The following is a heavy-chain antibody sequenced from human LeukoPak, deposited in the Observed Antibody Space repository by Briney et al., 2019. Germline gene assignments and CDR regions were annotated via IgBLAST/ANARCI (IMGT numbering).Heavy chain of an antibody. CDR3: ARGSRFLDY. CDR2: INPSGGRA. J-gene: IGHJ4*02. Sequence: GASVKASCKASGYTFTSDYIHWVRQAPGQGLEWLGIINPSGGRATYGQNFQGRVTMTRDTSTSTVYMELSSLRSEDTAVYYCARGSRFLDYWGQGTLVTVSS. V-gene: IGHV1-46*01. D-gene: IGHD3-3*01. CDR1: GYTFTSDY.